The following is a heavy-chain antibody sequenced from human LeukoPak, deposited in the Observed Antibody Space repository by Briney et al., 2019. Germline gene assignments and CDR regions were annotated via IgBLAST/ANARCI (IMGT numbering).Heavy chain of an antibody. Sequence: GESLKISCKGSGYTFTSYGISWVRQAPGQGLEWMGWISAYNGNTNYAQKLQGRVTMTTDTSTSTAYMELRSLRSDNTAVYYCARDRDCSGGSCYGVDFDYWGQGTLVTVSS. CDR1: GYTFTSYG. V-gene: IGHV1-18*01. D-gene: IGHD2-15*01. CDR3: ARDRDCSGGSCYGVDFDY. CDR2: ISAYNGNT. J-gene: IGHJ4*02.